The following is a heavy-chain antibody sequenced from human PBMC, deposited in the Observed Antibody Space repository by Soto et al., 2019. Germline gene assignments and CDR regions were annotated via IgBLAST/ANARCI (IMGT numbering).Heavy chain of an antibody. CDR1: GGSISSYY. D-gene: IGHD1-26*01. CDR2: IYYSGST. CDR3: AREGIVATGGYFDY. Sequence: SETLSLTCTVSGGSISSYYWSWIRQPPGKGLEWIGYIYYSGSTNYNPSLKSRVTISVDTSKNQFSLKLSSVTAADTAVYYRAREGIVATGGYFDYWGQGTLVTVSS. V-gene: IGHV4-59*01. J-gene: IGHJ4*02.